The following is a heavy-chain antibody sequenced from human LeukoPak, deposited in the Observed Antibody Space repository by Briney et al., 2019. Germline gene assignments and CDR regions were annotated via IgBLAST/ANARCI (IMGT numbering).Heavy chain of an antibody. CDR3: ARHAPGHFDFL. CDR2: TYYSGSA. Sequence: PSETLSLTCTVSDGSISGYYCSWIRQPPGEGLEWIGYTYYSGSATYNPSLKSRVTISVDTPKNQVSLKLSFVTAADTAVYYCARHAPGHFDFLWGQGTLVTVSS. V-gene: IGHV4-59*08. CDR1: DGSISGYY. D-gene: IGHD3-9*01. J-gene: IGHJ4*02.